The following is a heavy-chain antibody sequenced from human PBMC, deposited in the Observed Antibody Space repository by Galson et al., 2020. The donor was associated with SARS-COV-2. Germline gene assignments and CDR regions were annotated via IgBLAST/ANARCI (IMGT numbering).Heavy chain of an antibody. D-gene: IGHD4-17*01. J-gene: IGHJ2*01. Sequence: SETLSLTCTVSGGSITTTSYFWGWIRQPPGKVLEWIGTIYYSGTTYYNPSLRSRVTISVDTSTNQFSLKLNSVTAADTAVYYCARRGGTVTTKHFDLWGRGTLVTVSS. CDR1: GGSITTTSYF. CDR3: ARRGGTVTTKHFDL. CDR2: IYYSGTT. V-gene: IGHV4-39*01.